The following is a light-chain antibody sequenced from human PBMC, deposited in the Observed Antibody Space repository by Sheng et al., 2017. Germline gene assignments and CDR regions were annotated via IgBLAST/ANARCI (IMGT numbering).Light chain of an antibody. CDR3: SSYTGSATTV. V-gene: IGLV2-14*01. CDR1: SGDVGSYNY. J-gene: IGLJ1*01. CDR2: GVS. Sequence: QLASVSGSPGQSVTISCTGTSGDVGSYNYVSWYQQYPGKAPKLLIIGVSNRPSGVSNRFSGSKSGNTASLTISGLQTEDEANYYCSSYTGSATTVFGTGTKVTVL.